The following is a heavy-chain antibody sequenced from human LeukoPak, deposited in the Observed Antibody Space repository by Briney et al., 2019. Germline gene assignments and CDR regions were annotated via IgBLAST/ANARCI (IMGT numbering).Heavy chain of an antibody. CDR3: ARPLGGSHYY. D-gene: IGHD1-26*01. J-gene: IGHJ4*02. V-gene: IGHV3-48*03. Sequence: GGSLRLSCAASGFTFRSYEMNWVRQAPGKGLEWVSYISSSGGSISYADSVKGRFTISRDNAKNSLYLQMNSLRAEDTAVYYCARPLGGSHYYWGQGTLVTVSS. CDR2: ISSSGGSI. CDR1: GFTFRSYE.